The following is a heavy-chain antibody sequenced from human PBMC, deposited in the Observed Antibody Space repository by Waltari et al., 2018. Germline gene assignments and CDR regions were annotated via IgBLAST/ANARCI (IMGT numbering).Heavy chain of an antibody. D-gene: IGHD3-22*01. CDR1: GGTFSSYA. CDR3: AGDNYYDSSGYPMGY. V-gene: IGHV1-69*05. Sequence: QVQLVQSGAEVKKPGSSVKVSCKASGGTFSSYAISWVRQAPGQGLELMGGIIPIFCTANYEQKFTGRVTITTDESTSTAYMERSSLRAEDTAAYYCAGDNYYDSSGYPMGYWGQGTLVTVSS. J-gene: IGHJ4*02. CDR2: IIPIFCTA.